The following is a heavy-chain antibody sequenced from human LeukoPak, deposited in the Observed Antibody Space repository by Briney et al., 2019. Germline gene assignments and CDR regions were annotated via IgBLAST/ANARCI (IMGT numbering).Heavy chain of an antibody. D-gene: IGHD2-15*01. J-gene: IGHJ4*02. CDR3: ATDRATQYFDY. V-gene: IGHV3-30*02. CDR1: GITFRSYG. Sequence: GGSLRLSCAASGITFRSYGMHWVRQAPGKGLEWVAFIWYDGSNKYYADSVKGRFTISRDNSRNTQFLQMNSLRAEDTAVYYCATDRATQYFDYWGQGTLVSVSS. CDR2: IWYDGSNK.